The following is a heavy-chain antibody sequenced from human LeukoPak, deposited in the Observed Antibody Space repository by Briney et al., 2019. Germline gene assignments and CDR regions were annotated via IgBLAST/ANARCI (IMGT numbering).Heavy chain of an antibody. CDR2: ISGSGGST. CDR3: AGGLDDTDFDY. CDR1: GFTFSSYA. V-gene: IGHV3-23*01. Sequence: GGSLRLSCAASGFTFSSYAMSWVRQAPGKGLEWVSAISGSGGSTYYADSVKGRFTISRDDSKNTLYLQMNSLRAEDTAVYYCAGGLDDTDFDYWGQGTLVTVSS. J-gene: IGHJ4*02. D-gene: IGHD1-1*01.